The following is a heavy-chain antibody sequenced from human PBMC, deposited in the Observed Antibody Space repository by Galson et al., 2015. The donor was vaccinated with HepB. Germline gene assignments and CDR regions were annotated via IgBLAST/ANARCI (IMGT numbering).Heavy chain of an antibody. V-gene: IGHV4-59*08. CDR3: ARGGSGWYYFDY. CDR2: IYYSGST. Sequence: LSLTCIVSGGSISSYYWSWIRQPPGKGLEWIGYIYYSGSTNYNPSLKCRVTISVDTSKNQFSLKLSSVTAADTAVYYCARGGSGWYYFDYWGQGTLVTVSS. J-gene: IGHJ4*02. D-gene: IGHD6-19*01. CDR1: GGSISSYY.